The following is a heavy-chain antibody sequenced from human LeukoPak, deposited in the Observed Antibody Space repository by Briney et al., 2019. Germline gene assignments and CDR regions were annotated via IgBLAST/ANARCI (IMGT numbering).Heavy chain of an antibody. CDR1: GFTFSHYG. CDR2: ISYDGSNK. J-gene: IGHJ4*02. V-gene: IGHV3-30*03. D-gene: IGHD4-17*01. Sequence: PGGSLRLSCAASGFTFSHYGVHWVRQAPGKGLEWVAVISYDGSNKYYADSVKGRFTISRDNSKNTLYLQMNSLRAEDTAVYYCARLGDYAIYGDYECDYWGQGTLVTVSS. CDR3: ARLGDYAIYGDYECDY.